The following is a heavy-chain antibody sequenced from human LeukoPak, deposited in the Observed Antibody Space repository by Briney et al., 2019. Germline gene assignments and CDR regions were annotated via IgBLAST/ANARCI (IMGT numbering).Heavy chain of an antibody. CDR1: GVSFSDYY. CDR3: VNYYDNSDYQQPNHFDY. Sequence: SETLSLTCAVYGVSFSDYYWSWIRQPPGKGLEWIGEINHSRSTNYNPSLKSRFTISVDTSKNQFSLKLSSVTAADTAVYYRVNYYDNSDYQQPNHFDYWGQGTLVTVSS. J-gene: IGHJ4*02. CDR2: INHSRST. D-gene: IGHD3-22*01. V-gene: IGHV4-34*01.